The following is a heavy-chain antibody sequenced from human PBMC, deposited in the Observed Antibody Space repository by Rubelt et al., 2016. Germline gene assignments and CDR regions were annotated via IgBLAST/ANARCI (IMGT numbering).Heavy chain of an antibody. CDR1: GGSISSGGYY. V-gene: IGHV4-31*03. D-gene: IGHD2-8*01. Sequence: QVQLQESGPGLVKPSQTLSLTCTVSGGSISSGGYYWSWIRQHPGKGLEWIGYIYYSGSTYYNPSLKSRVTISLDTPKNPFSLKLSSVTAADTAVYYCARGYCTNGVCYGGDYWGQGTLVTVSS. J-gene: IGHJ4*02. CDR2: IYYSGST. CDR3: ARGYCTNGVCYGGDY.